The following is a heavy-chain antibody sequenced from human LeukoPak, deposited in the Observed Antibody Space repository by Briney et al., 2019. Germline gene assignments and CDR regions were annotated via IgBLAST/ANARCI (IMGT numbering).Heavy chain of an antibody. Sequence: AGGSLRLSCAASGFSFSTYGMHWVRQGPGKGLEWVAFIRYDGSNKYYADSVKGRFTISRDNFKNTLYLQMNSLRAEDTAIYYCAKDKSDSSGYSFDYWGQGTLVTVSS. CDR2: IRYDGSNK. D-gene: IGHD3-22*01. V-gene: IGHV3-30*02. CDR3: AKDKSDSSGYSFDY. J-gene: IGHJ4*02. CDR1: GFSFSTYG.